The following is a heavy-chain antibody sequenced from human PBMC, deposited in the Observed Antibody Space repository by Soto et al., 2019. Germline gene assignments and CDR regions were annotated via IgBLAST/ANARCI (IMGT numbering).Heavy chain of an antibody. CDR1: GFTVSSNY. J-gene: IGHJ6*02. Sequence: EVPLVESGGGLVQPGGSLRLSCAASGFTVSSNYMSWVRQAPGKGLEWVSVIYSGGSTYYADSVKGRFTISRDNSKNTLYLQMNSLRAEDTAVYYCARDLLLWFGSPPGGMDVWGQGTTVTVSS. V-gene: IGHV3-66*01. CDR2: IYSGGST. CDR3: ARDLLLWFGSPPGGMDV. D-gene: IGHD3-10*01.